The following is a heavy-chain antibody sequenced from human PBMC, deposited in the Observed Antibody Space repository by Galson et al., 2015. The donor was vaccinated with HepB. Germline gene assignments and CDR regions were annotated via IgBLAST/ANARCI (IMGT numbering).Heavy chain of an antibody. CDR2: ISYDGSNK. J-gene: IGHJ4*02. D-gene: IGHD3-22*01. Sequence: SLRLSCAASGFTFSSYGMHWVRQAPGKGLEWVAVISYDGSNKYYADSVKGRFTISRDNSKNTLYLQMNSLRAEDTAVYYCAKDYYYKVKIANGPNDYWGQGTLVTVSS. V-gene: IGHV3-30*18. CDR3: AKDYYYKVKIANGPNDY. CDR1: GFTFSSYG.